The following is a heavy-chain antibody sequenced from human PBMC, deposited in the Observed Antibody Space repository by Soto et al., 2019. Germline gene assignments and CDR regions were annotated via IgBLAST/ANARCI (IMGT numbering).Heavy chain of an antibody. CDR1: GFTFGSYA. J-gene: IGHJ6*01. CDR3: VKVRGGYGFYFYDYYGIYV. CDR2: ISGSGGST. V-gene: IGHV3-23*01. D-gene: IGHD5-12*01. Sequence: GVSLRLSCAASGFTFGSYAMSWVRQAPGKGIELVSAISGSGGSTYYTGSVKGRFTISIDNSNNTLYLKMNSLRSEEKDVYYCVKVRGGYGFYFYDYYGIYVGGQGTTVPVSS.